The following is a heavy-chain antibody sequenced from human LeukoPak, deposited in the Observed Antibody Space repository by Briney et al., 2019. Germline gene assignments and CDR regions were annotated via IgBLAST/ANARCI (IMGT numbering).Heavy chain of an antibody. CDR3: ARARSRVRGVINAFDI. D-gene: IGHD3-10*01. V-gene: IGHV1-2*02. Sequence: ASVKVSCKASGYTFTGYYMHWVRQAPGQGLEWMGWINPNSGGTNYAQKFQGRVTMTRDTSISTAYMELSRLRSDDTAVYYCARARSRVRGVINAFDIWGQGTMATVSS. CDR2: INPNSGGT. CDR1: GYTFTGYY. J-gene: IGHJ3*02.